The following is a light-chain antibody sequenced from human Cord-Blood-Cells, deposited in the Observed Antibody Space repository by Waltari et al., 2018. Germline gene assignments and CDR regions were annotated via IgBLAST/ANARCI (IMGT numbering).Light chain of an antibody. CDR2: KAS. V-gene: IGKV1-5*03. J-gene: IGKJ2*01. Sequence: DIQMTQSPSTLSASVGDRVTITCRASQSISSWLAWYQQKPGKAPKLLIYKASSVESGVPSRFSGSGSGTEFTLTISSLQPDDFATYYCQQCNSYSYTFGQGTKLEIK. CDR1: QSISSW. CDR3: QQCNSYSYT.